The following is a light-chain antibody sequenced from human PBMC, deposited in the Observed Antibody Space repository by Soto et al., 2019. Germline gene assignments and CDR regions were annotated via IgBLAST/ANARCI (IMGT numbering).Light chain of an antibody. CDR3: QRYYRTPLT. V-gene: IGKV4-1*01. CDR2: WAS. Sequence: DIVMTQSPDSLAVSLGERATINCKSSQSVLYSSNNKNYLAWYQQKPGQPPKLLIYWASTRESGVPDRFSGSGSGTDFTLTISSLQTADVAVYYCQRYYRTPLTFGGGTKVENK. CDR1: QSVLYSSNNKNY. J-gene: IGKJ4*01.